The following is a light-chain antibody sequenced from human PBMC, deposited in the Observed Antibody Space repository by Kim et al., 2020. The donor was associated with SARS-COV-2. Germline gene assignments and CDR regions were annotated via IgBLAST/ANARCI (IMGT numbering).Light chain of an antibody. CDR2: AAS. J-gene: IGKJ1*01. Sequence: APWGDRVTITCRASQGISNYLAWYQQKPGKVPKLLIYAASALRSGVPSRFSGSGSGTDFTLTITSLQPEDVAVYYCQQCKGAPWTFGHGTKVDIK. CDR3: QQCKGAPWT. V-gene: IGKV1-27*01. CDR1: QGISNY.